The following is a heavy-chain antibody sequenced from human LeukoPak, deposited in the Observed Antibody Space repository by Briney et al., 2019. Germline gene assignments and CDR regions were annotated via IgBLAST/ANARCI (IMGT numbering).Heavy chain of an antibody. CDR3: ARGRIAVAGPDY. D-gene: IGHD6-19*01. J-gene: IGHJ4*02. V-gene: IGHV1-8*02. Sequence: ASVKVSCKASGYTFTGYYMHWVRQAPGQGLEWMGWINPNSGNTGYAQKFQGRVTMTRNTSISTAYMELSSLRSEDTAVYYCARGRIAVAGPDYWGQGTLVTVSS. CDR2: INPNSGNT. CDR1: GYTFTGYY.